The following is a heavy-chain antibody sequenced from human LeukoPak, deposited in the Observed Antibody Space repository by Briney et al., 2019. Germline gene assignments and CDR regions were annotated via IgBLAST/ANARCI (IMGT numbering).Heavy chain of an antibody. J-gene: IGHJ4*02. CDR1: GGTFSSYA. CDR2: IIPIFGTA. Sequence: SVKVSCKASGGTFSSYAISWVRQAPGQGLEWMGGIIPIFGTANYAQKFQGRVTITADESTSAAYMELSSLRSEDTAVYYCARGVEYSSSSASDYWGQGTLVTVSS. D-gene: IGHD6-6*01. V-gene: IGHV1-69*01. CDR3: ARGVEYSSSSASDY.